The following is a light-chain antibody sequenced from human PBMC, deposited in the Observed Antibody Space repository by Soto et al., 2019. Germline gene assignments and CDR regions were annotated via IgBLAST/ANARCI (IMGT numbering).Light chain of an antibody. CDR2: DAS. J-gene: IGKJ5*01. V-gene: IGKV1-33*01. CDR3: QQYENLPT. Sequence: DIQMTQSPSSLSASVGGRVTLTSSASRNINNYLNWYQQKPGRAPKLLIYDASNLEAGVPSRFRGSGSGTDFTFTISRLQPEDIATYYCQQYENLPTFGQGTRLEIK. CDR1: RNINNY.